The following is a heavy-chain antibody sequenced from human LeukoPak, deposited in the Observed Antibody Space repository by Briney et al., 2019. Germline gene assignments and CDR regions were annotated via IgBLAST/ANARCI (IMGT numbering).Heavy chain of an antibody. CDR2: ISAYNGNT. Sequence: GASVKVSCKASGYTFNSYGISWVRQAPGQGLEWMGWISAYNGNTNYAQKLQGRVTMTTDTSTSTAYMELSSLRSEDTAVYYCARVPLDPMVRGGSLDYWGQGTLVTVSS. CDR3: ARVPLDPMVRGGSLDY. V-gene: IGHV1-18*01. J-gene: IGHJ4*02. D-gene: IGHD3-10*01. CDR1: GYTFNSYG.